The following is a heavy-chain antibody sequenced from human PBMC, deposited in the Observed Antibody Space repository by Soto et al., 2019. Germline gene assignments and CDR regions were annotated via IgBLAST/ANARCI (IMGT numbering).Heavy chain of an antibody. J-gene: IGHJ4*01. CDR2: INPNSGGT. Sequence: ASVKVSCKASGYTFTGYYMHWVRQAPGQGLEWMGWINPNSGGTNYAQKFQGRVTMTRDTSISTAYMELSRLRSDDTAVYYCPIRYSYGPHYFDYWGHGALGTGSS. D-gene: IGHD5-18*01. CDR3: PIRYSYGPHYFDY. CDR1: GYTFTGYY. V-gene: IGHV1-2*02.